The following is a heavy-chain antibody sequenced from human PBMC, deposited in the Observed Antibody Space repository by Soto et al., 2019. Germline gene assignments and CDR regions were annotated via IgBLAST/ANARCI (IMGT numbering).Heavy chain of an antibody. CDR3: ARVKGGNPSVMDV. D-gene: IGHD2-15*01. CDR2: MGNKANYYTT. CDR1: GFIFSDHY. J-gene: IGHJ6*02. V-gene: IGHV3-72*01. Sequence: PGGSLRLSCAASGFIFSDHYMDWVRQAPGKGLEWVGRMGNKANYYTTEYAASVKGRFTISRDDSKNSLYLQMNSLKTEDTAVYYCARVKGGNPSVMDVWGQGTTVTVSS.